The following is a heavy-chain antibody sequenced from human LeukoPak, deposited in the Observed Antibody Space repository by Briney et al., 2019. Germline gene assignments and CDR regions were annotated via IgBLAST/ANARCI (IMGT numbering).Heavy chain of an antibody. V-gene: IGHV4-39*01. CDR1: GGSISRTNYY. Sequence: SETLSLTCTVSGGSISRTNYYWGWIRQPPGKGLEWIGSIYYSGSTYYNPSLKSRVTISVDTSKNQFSLKLSSVTAADTAVYYCARYDSGEFDYWGQGTLVIVSS. J-gene: IGHJ4*02. CDR3: ARYDSGEFDY. CDR2: IYYSGST. D-gene: IGHD3-10*01.